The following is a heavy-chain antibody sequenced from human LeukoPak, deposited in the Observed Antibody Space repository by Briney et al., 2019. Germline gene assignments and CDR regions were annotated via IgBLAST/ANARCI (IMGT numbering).Heavy chain of an antibody. D-gene: IGHD3-3*01. CDR2: TYYRSKWHN. CDR1: GDSVSSNTAA. Sequence: SQTLSLTCAISGDSVSSNTAAWNWIRQSPSRGLEWLGRTYYRSKWHNDYAVSVKSRLTINPDTSKNQFSLQLNSVTPEDTAVYYCARSGYFAEYFQYWGQGTLVTVPS. J-gene: IGHJ1*01. CDR3: ARSGYFAEYFQY. V-gene: IGHV6-1*01.